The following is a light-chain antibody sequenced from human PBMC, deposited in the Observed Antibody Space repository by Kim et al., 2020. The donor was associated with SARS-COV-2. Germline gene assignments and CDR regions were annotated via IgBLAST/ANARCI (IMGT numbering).Light chain of an antibody. V-gene: IGLV1-44*01. J-gene: IGLJ3*02. Sequence: GHRVTIACSGSSCNIGNKYVNWYQQRPGTAPKLLIYSDDQRPSGVPDRLSCSKAGTSASLAISGLQSEDEADYYCAAWDDSLNGWVFGGGTQLTVL. CDR1: SCNIGNKY. CDR3: AAWDDSLNGWV. CDR2: SDD.